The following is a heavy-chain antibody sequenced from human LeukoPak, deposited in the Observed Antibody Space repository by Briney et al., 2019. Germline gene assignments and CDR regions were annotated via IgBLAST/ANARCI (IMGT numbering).Heavy chain of an antibody. J-gene: IGHJ4*02. D-gene: IGHD3-9*01. Sequence: PGGSLRLSCAASGPTFSGSGIHWVRQASGKGLEWLGRIGRQGDSDATRYAASLKGKFTISRVDSRNTAYLQMNSLKTEDTAVYYCAGDYNFLTGLNYWGQGTLVTVSS. CDR2: IGRQGDSDAT. CDR3: AGDYNFLTGLNY. V-gene: IGHV3-73*01. CDR1: GPTFSGSG.